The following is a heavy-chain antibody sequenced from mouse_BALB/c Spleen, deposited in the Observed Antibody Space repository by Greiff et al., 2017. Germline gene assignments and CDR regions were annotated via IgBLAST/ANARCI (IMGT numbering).Heavy chain of an antibody. J-gene: IGHJ4*01. Sequence: EVQLQQSGAELVRSGASVKLSCTASGFNFKDYYMHWVKQRHEQGLEWIGWIDPENGDTDYAPKFQGNATMTADTSSNTAYLRLSSLTSEDTAVCYGNARDAMDYWGQGTSVTVSS. V-gene: IGHV14-4*02. CDR1: GFNFKDYY. CDR2: IDPENGDT. CDR3: NARDAMDY.